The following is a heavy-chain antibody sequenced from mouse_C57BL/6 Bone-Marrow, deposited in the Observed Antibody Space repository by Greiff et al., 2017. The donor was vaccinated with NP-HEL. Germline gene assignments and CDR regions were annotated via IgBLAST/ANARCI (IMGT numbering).Heavy chain of an antibody. CDR3: ARKDPWFAY. V-gene: IGHV1-18*01. CDR2: INPNNGGT. J-gene: IGHJ3*01. CDR1: GYTFTDYN. Sequence: EVKLQESGPELVKPGASVKIPCKASGYTFTDYNMDWVKQSPGKSLEWIGDINPNNGGTIYNQKFKGKATLTVDKSSSTAYMELRSLTSEDTAVYYCARKDPWFAYWGQGTLVTVSA.